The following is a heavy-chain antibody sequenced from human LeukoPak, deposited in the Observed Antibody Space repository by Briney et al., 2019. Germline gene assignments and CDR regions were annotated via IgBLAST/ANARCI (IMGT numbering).Heavy chain of an antibody. Sequence: GGSLRLSCAATGFTFDVYAMHWVRHAPGKGLEWVSLISGDGGSTYYADSVKGRFTISRDNSKNSLYLQMNSLRTEDSTLYYCAKYPTARIVGDTTFLDYWGQGTLVTVSS. J-gene: IGHJ4*02. V-gene: IGHV3-43*02. CDR1: GFTFDVYA. D-gene: IGHD1-26*01. CDR2: ISGDGGST. CDR3: AKYPTARIVGDTTFLDY.